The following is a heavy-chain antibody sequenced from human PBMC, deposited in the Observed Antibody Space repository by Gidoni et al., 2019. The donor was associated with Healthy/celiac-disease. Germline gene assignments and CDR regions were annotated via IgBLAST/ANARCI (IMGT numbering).Heavy chain of an antibody. Sequence: QVQLQESGPGLVKPPQTLSLTCTVSGGSISSGSYYWSWIRPPAGKGLEWIGRIYTRGSTNYNPSLKSRVTISVDTSKNQFSLKLSSVTAADTAVYYCASVDTAMVIGGYFDYWGQGTLVTVSS. J-gene: IGHJ4*02. CDR1: GGSISSGSYY. CDR3: ASVDTAMVIGGYFDY. V-gene: IGHV4-61*02. CDR2: IYTRGST. D-gene: IGHD5-18*01.